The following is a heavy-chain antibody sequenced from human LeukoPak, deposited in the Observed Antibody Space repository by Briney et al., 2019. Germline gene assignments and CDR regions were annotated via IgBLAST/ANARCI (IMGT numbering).Heavy chain of an antibody. D-gene: IGHD6-19*01. V-gene: IGHV1-2*02. Sequence: EASVKVSCKASGYTFTGYYMHWVRQAPGQGLEWMGWINPNSGGTNYAQKFQGRVTMTRDTSLSTAYMELSRLRSDDTAVYYRARDIAVAGTFYYYGMDVWGQGTTVTVSS. CDR3: ARDIAVAGTFYYYGMDV. CDR1: GYTFTGYY. J-gene: IGHJ6*02. CDR2: INPNSGGT.